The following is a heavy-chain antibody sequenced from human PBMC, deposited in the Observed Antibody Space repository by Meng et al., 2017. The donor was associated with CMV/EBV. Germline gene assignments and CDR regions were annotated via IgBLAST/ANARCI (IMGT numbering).Heavy chain of an antibody. V-gene: IGHV1-2*02. Sequence: SCKASGYSFSGYYMHWVRQAPGQGLEWMGWINPNSGGTSFAQKFQGRVTMTRDTSISTAYMELSRLRSDDTAVYYCARVLRQTSDFDDWGQGTLVTVSS. CDR1: GYSFSGYY. CDR3: ARVLRQTSDFDD. D-gene: IGHD1-7*01. CDR2: INPNSGGT. J-gene: IGHJ4*02.